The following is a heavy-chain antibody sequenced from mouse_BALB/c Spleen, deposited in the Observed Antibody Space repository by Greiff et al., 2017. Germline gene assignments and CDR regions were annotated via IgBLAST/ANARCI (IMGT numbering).Heavy chain of an antibody. Sequence: EVQLQQPGAELVKPGASVKISCKTSGYTFTEYTMHWVKQSHGKSLEWIGGINPNNGGTSYNQKFKGKATLTVDKSSSTAYMELRSLTSEDSAVYYCARDEYDYDGGHYFDYWGQGTTLTVSS. CDR2: INPNNGGT. CDR3: ARDEYDYDGGHYFDY. D-gene: IGHD2-4*01. J-gene: IGHJ2*01. V-gene: IGHV1-18*01. CDR1: GYTFTEYT.